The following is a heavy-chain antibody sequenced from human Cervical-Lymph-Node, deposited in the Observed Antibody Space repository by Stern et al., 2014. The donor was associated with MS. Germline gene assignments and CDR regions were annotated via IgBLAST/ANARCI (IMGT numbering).Heavy chain of an antibody. Sequence: DQLVESGPGLVKPSETLSLTCTVSGGSINTYIWSWIRQPPGKGLEWIGRISASGSTNYSPSLKSRVTMSLDTSKNQFSLRLSSVTAADTAVYYCARDLISPTGTSWGQGTLVTVSS. V-gene: IGHV4-4*07. CDR1: GGSINTYI. CDR2: ISASGST. J-gene: IGHJ4*02. D-gene: IGHD1-1*01. CDR3: ARDLISPTGTS.